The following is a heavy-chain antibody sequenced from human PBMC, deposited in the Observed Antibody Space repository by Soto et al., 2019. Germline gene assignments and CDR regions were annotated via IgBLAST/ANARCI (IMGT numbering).Heavy chain of an antibody. CDR2: IYSIGST. CDR1: GGSISSYY. J-gene: IGHJ4*02. CDR3: ARLWQGYFDY. V-gene: IGHV4-59*01. Sequence: QVQLQESGPGLVKPSETLSLTCTVSGGSISSYYWTWIRQPPGKGLEWIAHIYSIGSTYYNPSLKSRVTISVDTSKNQLSLRLRPMTAADTAVYYCARLWQGYFDYWGQGSLVTVSS.